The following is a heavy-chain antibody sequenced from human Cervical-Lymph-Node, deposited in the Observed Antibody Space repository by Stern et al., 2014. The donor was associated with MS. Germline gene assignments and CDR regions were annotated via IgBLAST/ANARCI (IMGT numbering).Heavy chain of an antibody. Sequence: QVQLQQSGPGLVKPSETLSLTCTVSGGSISSYYWSWIRQPPGKGLEWVGHISDSGSTYYNPSLKSRVTISIDTSKNQFSMKLSSVTAADTAVYYCARLSTVVDFWGQGTLVTVSS. CDR2: ISDSGST. D-gene: IGHD4-23*01. CDR1: GGSISSYY. J-gene: IGHJ4*02. CDR3: ARLSTVVDF. V-gene: IGHV4-59*08.